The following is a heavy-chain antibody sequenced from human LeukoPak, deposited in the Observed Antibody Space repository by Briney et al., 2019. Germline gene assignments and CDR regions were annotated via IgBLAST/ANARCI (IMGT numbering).Heavy chain of an antibody. D-gene: IGHD1-14*01. CDR2: TRYDGSNK. Sequence: PGGSLRLSCAASGFTFSSYGMHWVRQAPGKGLEWVAFTRYDGSNKNYADSVKGRFTISRDNSKNTLYLQMNSLRAEDTAVYYCARNRYNWNHEGIDYWGQGTLVTVSS. CDR3: ARNRYNWNHEGIDY. V-gene: IGHV3-30*02. J-gene: IGHJ4*02. CDR1: GFTFSSYG.